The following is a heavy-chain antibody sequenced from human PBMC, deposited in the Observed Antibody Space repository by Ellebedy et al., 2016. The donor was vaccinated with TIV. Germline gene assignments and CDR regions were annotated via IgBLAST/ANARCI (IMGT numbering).Heavy chain of an antibody. V-gene: IGHV4-39*07. CDR2: SYYSGSA. CDR3: ARYHVNYYGSGTFYNLFDF. CDR1: GGSISRSSYF. Sequence: SETLSLTCTLSGGSISRSSYFWAWVRQSPGKGLQWIGRSYYSGSAYYIPSLKSQVTMSVDTSNNQFSLKLSSATAADTAIFYCARYHVNYYGSGTFYNLFDFWGPGALVTVSS. J-gene: IGHJ4*01. D-gene: IGHD3-10*01.